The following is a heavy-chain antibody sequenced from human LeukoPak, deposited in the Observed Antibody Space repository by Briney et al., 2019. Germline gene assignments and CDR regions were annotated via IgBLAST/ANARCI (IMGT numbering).Heavy chain of an antibody. CDR3: ARFGNDSSGYYYEDAFDI. V-gene: IGHV4-59*01. J-gene: IGHJ3*02. Sequence: SETLSLTCTVSGGSISSYYWSWIRQPPGKGLEWIGYIYYSGSTNYNPSLKSRVTISVDTSKNQFSLKLSSVTAADTAVYYCARFGNDSSGYYYEDAFDIWGQGTMVTVSS. CDR2: IYYSGST. D-gene: IGHD3-22*01. CDR1: GGSISSYY.